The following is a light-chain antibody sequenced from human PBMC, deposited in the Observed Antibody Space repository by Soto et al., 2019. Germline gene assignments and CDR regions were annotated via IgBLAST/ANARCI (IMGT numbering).Light chain of an antibody. CDR2: WAS. J-gene: IGKJ1*01. CDR3: QQYYSTPWT. V-gene: IGKV4-1*01. Sequence: EIVISHFPETLDESVGERATIKCRSSQSLLHSSDNRNYLTWYQQKPGQPPKLLIYWASTRHSGVPDRFSGSGSGTDFTLTINSLQAEDVAVYYCQQYYSTPWTFGQGTKVDFK. CDR1: QSLLHSSDNRNY.